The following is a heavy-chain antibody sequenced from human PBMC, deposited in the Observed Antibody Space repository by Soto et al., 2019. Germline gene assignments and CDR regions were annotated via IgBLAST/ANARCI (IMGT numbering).Heavy chain of an antibody. V-gene: IGHV3-9*01. Sequence: PGGSLRLSCVASGFTVDDYAMHWDRQALGKGLEWVSGISANGDNVDYADSVKVRFTVSRDNAKNSLFLRMNSLRPEDTALYYCAKDMKWGGMTTIHYFDSWGQGT. CDR3: AKDMKWGGMTTIHYFDS. CDR1: GFTVDDYA. CDR2: ISANGDNV. J-gene: IGHJ4*02. D-gene: IGHD4-17*01.